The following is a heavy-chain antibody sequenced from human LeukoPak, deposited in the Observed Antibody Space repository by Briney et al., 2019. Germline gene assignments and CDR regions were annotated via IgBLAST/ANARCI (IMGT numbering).Heavy chain of an antibody. Sequence: PGGSLGLSCLTSGFTFSTNAMSWVRQAPGKGLEWISGISGSGASTYYADSVTGRFTISRDNSRNTLYLQMNSLRGDDTAVYYCAKDVGKWESLHFFDYWGQGTLVTVSS. CDR1: GFTFSTNA. CDR3: AKDVGKWESLHFFDY. D-gene: IGHD1-26*01. V-gene: IGHV3-23*01. CDR2: ISGSGAST. J-gene: IGHJ4*02.